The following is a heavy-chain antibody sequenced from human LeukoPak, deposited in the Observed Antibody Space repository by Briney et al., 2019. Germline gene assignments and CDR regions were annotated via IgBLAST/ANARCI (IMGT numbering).Heavy chain of an antibody. J-gene: IGHJ5*02. Sequence: SETLSLTCTVSGGSISSYYWSWIRQPPGKGLEWIGYIYYSGSTNYNPSLKSRVTISVDTSRNQFSLKQSSVTAADTAVYYCARHGGPGYSYGDPWGQGTLVTVSS. CDR2: IYYSGST. CDR1: GGSISSYY. V-gene: IGHV4-59*08. D-gene: IGHD5-18*01. CDR3: ARHGGPGYSYGDP.